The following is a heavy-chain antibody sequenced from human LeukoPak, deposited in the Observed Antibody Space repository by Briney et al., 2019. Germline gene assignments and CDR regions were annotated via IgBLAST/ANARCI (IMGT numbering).Heavy chain of an antibody. CDR2: IKQDGSKK. D-gene: IGHD5-24*01. Sequence: GGSLRLSCAASGFVFSNYWMSWVRQAPGKGLEWVANIKQDGSKKSYVDSVKGRFTISRDNAKNSLYLQMNSLRAEDTAIYYCTRVGYIDEGIDYWGQGTLVTVSS. CDR3: TRVGYIDEGIDY. J-gene: IGHJ4*02. CDR1: GFVFSNYW. V-gene: IGHV3-7*04.